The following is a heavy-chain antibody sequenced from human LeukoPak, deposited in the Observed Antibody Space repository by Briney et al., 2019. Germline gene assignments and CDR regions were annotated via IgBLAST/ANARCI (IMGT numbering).Heavy chain of an antibody. CDR1: GFTFGNTA. J-gene: IGHJ4*02. CDR3: AQELSDIFVVRTDS. Sequence: PGGSLRLSCAASGFTFGNTAMSWIRQTPGKGLEWVATMSAYNDRTHYADSVRGRFTVSRDNSKNTLSLQMNSLREDDTAVYCAQELSDIFVVRTDSWGQGTLVTVSS. CDR2: MSAYNDRT. D-gene: IGHD3-9*01. V-gene: IGHV3-23*01.